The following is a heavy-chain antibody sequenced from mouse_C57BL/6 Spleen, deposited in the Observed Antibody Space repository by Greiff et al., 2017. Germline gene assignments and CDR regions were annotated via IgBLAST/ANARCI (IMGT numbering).Heavy chain of an antibody. CDR3: ARHLSYYGSSLYAMDY. V-gene: IGHV2-6-1*01. CDR1: GFSLTSYG. J-gene: IGHJ4*01. Sequence: VQGVESGPGLVAPSQSLSITCTVSGFSLTSYGVHWVRQPPGKGLEWLVVIWSDGSTTYNSALKSRLSISKDNSKSQVFLKMNSLQTDDTAMYYCARHLSYYGSSLYAMDYWGQGTSVTVSS. D-gene: IGHD1-1*01. CDR2: IWSDGST.